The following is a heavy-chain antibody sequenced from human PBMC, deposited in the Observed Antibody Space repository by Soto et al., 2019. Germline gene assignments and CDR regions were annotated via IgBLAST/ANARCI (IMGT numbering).Heavy chain of an antibody. V-gene: IGHV1-46*01. CDR3: TRGRDDY. J-gene: IGHJ4*02. Sequence: ASVKVSCKASGYTFTSYYMHWVRQAPGQGLEWMGIINPAGGSTASTQKFQGRVTMTRDTSKSTAYMELSSLTFEDTAVYYCTRGRDDYWGQGTLVTVSS. CDR2: INPAGGST. CDR1: GYTFTSYY.